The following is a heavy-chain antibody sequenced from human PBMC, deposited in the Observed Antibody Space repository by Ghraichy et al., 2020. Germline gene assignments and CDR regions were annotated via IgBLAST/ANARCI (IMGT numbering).Heavy chain of an antibody. V-gene: IGHV3-7*05. CDR3: ARLLIAAAGPNWFDP. D-gene: IGHD6-13*01. CDR1: GFTFSTHW. Sequence: GGSLRLSCAASGFTFSTHWMTWVRQAPGKGLEWVANIKQDGSEQYYLDSVKGRFTISRDNAKNSLYLQMNSLRAEDTAVYFCARLLIAAAGPNWFDPWGQGTLVTVSS. J-gene: IGHJ5*02. CDR2: IKQDGSEQ.